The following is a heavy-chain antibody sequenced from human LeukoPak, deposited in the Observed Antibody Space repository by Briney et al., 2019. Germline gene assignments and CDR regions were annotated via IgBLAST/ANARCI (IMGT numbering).Heavy chain of an antibody. J-gene: IGHJ4*02. V-gene: IGHV4-4*07. CDR1: GDSISGYY. CDR3: ARDLEDFDSPANDY. CDR2: IYAPGSS. Sequence: PSETLSLTCTVSGDSISGYYWAWIRQPAGKGLEWIGHIYAPGSSNYSPSFKSRVTMSIDMSNSQFSLRLNSVTAADTAMYYCARDLEDFDSPANDYWGQGTHVIVSP. D-gene: IGHD2-15*01.